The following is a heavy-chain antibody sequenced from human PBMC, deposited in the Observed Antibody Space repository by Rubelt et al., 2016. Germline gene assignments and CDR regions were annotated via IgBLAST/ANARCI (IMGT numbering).Heavy chain of an antibody. CDR1: GYNFISYG. CDR3: ARDDGDRLFNY. CDR2: IDTNTGTP. V-gene: IGHV7-4-1*02. D-gene: IGHD2-21*01. Sequence: QVQLVQSGNEVKKPGASVKVACKASGYNFISYGISWVRRAPGQGLEWMGWIDTNTGTPTYAQGFTGRFVFSLVSAVSTDYLVITSLQAEDTAFDYCARDDGDRLFNYWGQGTLVTVSS. J-gene: IGHJ4*02.